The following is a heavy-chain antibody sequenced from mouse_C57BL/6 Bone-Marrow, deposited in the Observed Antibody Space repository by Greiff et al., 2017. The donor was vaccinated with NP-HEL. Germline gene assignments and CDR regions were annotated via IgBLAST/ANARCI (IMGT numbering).Heavy chain of an antibody. CDR1: GFTFSSYA. CDR2: ISSGGDYI. J-gene: IGHJ1*03. CDR3: TRDDYYGSSPWYFDV. V-gene: IGHV5-9-1*02. Sequence: EVMLVESGEGLVKPGGSLKLSCAASGFTFSSYAMSWVRQTPEKRLEWVAYISSGGDYIYYADTVKGRFTISRDNARNTLYLQMSSLKSEDTAMYYCTRDDYYGSSPWYFDVWGTGTTVTVSS. D-gene: IGHD1-1*01.